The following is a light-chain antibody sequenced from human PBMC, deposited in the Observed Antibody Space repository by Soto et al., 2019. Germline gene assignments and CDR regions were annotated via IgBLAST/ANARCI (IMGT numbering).Light chain of an antibody. CDR3: ISYTSSSTWV. CDR2: EVS. V-gene: IGLV2-14*01. CDR1: SSDVGGYNY. J-gene: IGLJ3*02. Sequence: QSALTQPASVSGSPGQSITISCTGTSSDVGGYNYVSWYQHHPGKAPKLMIYEVSNRPSGVSDRFSGSRSGNTASLTISGLQAEDESDYYCISYTSSSTWVFGGGPK.